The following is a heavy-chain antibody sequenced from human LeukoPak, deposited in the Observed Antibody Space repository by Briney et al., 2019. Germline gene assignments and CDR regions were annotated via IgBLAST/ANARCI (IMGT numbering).Heavy chain of an antibody. V-gene: IGHV3-23*01. D-gene: IGHD5-12*01. CDR3: AKGLTGYAPWAS. CDR2: ISGGGGST. CDR1: GFTFTNYA. Sequence: GGSLRLSCAASGFTFTNYAMSWVRQAPGKGLEWASGISGGGGSTYYADSVKGRFTISKDNSKNTLYLQMNSLRAEDTAVYYCAKGLTGYAPWASWGQGALVTVSS. J-gene: IGHJ5*02.